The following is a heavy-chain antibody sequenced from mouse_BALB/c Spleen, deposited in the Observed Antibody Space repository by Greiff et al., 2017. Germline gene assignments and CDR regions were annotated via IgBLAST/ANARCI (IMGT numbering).Heavy chain of an antibody. CDR3: ARQDYYYGSSLYYYAMDY. CDR1: GYSITSDYA. D-gene: IGHD1-1*01. CDR2: ISYSDST. Sequence: EVKLMESGPGLVKPSQSLSLTCTVTGYSITSDYAWNWIRQFPGDKLEWMGYISYSDSTSYNPSLKSRISITRDTSKNQFFLQLNSVTTEDTATYYCARQDYYYGSSLYYYAMDYWGQGTSVTVSA. J-gene: IGHJ4*01. V-gene: IGHV3-2*02.